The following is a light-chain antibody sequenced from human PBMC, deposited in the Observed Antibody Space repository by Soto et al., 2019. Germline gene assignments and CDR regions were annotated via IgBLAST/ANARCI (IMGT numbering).Light chain of an antibody. CDR3: QQYNNWNT. J-gene: IGKJ2*01. CDR1: QSVSSN. V-gene: IGKV3-15*01. Sequence: EIVMTQSPSTLSVSPGERATLSCRASQSVSSNLAWYQQKPGQAPRLLIYGASTLATGIPARFSGSGSGTEFTLTISSLQSEDFAVYYCQQYNNWNTFGQGTKLEIK. CDR2: GAS.